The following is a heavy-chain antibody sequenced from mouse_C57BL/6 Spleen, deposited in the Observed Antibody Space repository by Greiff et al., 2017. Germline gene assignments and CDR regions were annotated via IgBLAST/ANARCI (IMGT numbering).Heavy chain of an antibody. V-gene: IGHV5-6*01. CDR3: ARHNTTVVAKYFDV. J-gene: IGHJ1*03. CDR2: ISSGGSYT. D-gene: IGHD1-1*01. CDR1: GFTFSSYG. Sequence: DVQLVESGGDLVKPGGSLKLSCAASGFTFSSYGMSWVRQTPDKRLEWVATISSGGSYTYYPDSVKGRFTISRDNAKNTLYLQMSSLKSEDTAMYYCARHNTTVVAKYFDVWGTGTTVTVSS.